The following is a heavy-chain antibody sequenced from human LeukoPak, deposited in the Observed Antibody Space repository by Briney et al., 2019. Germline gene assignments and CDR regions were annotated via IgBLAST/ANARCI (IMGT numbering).Heavy chain of an antibody. CDR3: ANRYGGYSYG. D-gene: IGHD5-18*01. V-gene: IGHV3-30-3*01. CDR2: ISYDGSNK. CDR1: GFTFSSYA. J-gene: IGHJ4*02. Sequence: GRSLRLSCAASGFTFSSYAMHWVRQAPGKGLEWVAVISYDGSNKYYADSVKGRFTISRYNSKNTLYLQMNSLRAEDTAVYYCANRYGGYSYGWGQGTLVTVSS.